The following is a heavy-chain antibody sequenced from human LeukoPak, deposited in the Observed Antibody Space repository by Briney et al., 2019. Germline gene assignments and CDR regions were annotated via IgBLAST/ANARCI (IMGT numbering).Heavy chain of an antibody. CDR3: ASTPKGWFDP. CDR1: GGSITSYY. V-gene: IGHV4-4*07. Sequence: SETLSLTCTVSGGSITSYYWIWIRQPAGKGLEWIGRIYTSGTTNYNPSLKSRVSISVDTSKNQFSLKLSSVTAADTAVYYCASTPKGWFDPWGQGTLVTVSS. J-gene: IGHJ5*02. CDR2: IYTSGTT.